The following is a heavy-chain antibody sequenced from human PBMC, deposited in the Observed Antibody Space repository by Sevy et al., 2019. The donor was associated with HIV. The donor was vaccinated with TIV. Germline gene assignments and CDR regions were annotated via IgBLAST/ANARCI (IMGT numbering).Heavy chain of an antibody. CDR1: GGTFSSYG. D-gene: IGHD6-19*01. CDR2: IIPILGTV. Sequence: ASVKVSCKASGGTFSSYGISWVRQAPGQGLEWMGGIIPILGTVNYAQKFQGRVTITADESTKTAYMELSSLRSEDTAVYYCAKGGGNGWYYFDYWGQETLVTVSS. J-gene: IGHJ4*02. V-gene: IGHV1-69*13. CDR3: AKGGGNGWYYFDY.